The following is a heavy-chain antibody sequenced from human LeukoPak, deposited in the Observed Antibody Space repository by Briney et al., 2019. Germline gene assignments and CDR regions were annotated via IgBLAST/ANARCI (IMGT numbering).Heavy chain of an antibody. D-gene: IGHD3-22*01. CDR2: IYYSGST. CDR1: GGSISSYY. J-gene: IGHJ2*01. V-gene: IGHV4-59*01. CDR3: ARYYYDSSGSRYFDL. Sequence: SETLSLTCTVSGGSISSYYWSWIRQPPGKELEWIGYIYYSGSTNYNPSLKSRVTISVDTSKNQFSLKLSSVTAADTAVYYCARYYYDSSGSRYFDLWGRGTLVTVSS.